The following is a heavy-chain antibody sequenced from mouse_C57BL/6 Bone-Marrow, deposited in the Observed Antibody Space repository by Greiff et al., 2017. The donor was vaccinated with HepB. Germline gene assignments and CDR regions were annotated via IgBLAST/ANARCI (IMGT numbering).Heavy chain of an antibody. J-gene: IGHJ3*01. Sequence: QVQLKQPGAELVKPGASVKLSCKASGYTFTSYWMHWVKQRPGRGLEWIGRIDPNSGGTKYNEKFKSKATLTVDKPSSTAYMQLSSLTSEDSAVYYCARDPSAWFAYWGQGTLVTVSA. CDR1: GYTFTSYW. CDR2: IDPNSGGT. V-gene: IGHV1-72*01. CDR3: ARDPSAWFAY.